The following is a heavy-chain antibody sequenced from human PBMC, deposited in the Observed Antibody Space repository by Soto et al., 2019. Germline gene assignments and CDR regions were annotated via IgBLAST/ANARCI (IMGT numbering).Heavy chain of an antibody. CDR2: IYYSGST. CDR3: ARHSRTTLYYYYYMDV. V-gene: IGHV4-59*08. CDR1: GGSISSYY. Sequence: SETLSLPCTVSGGSISSYYWSWIRQPPGKGLEWIGYIYYSGSTNYNPSLKSRVTISVDTSKNQFSLKLSSVTAADTAVYYCARHSRTTLYYYYYMDVWGKGTTVTVSS. D-gene: IGHD4-17*01. J-gene: IGHJ6*03.